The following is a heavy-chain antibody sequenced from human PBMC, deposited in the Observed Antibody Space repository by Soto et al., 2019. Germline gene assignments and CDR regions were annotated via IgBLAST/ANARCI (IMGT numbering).Heavy chain of an antibody. V-gene: IGHV4-39*01. CDR1: GDSITSSSHY. Sequence: SETLSLTCTFSGDSITSSSHYWGWIRQPPGKGLECIANIYYDGNTYYNPSLKSRVTISVDTSKNQFSLKLTSVTASDTALYYCARQRVIPGTPTNWFGPWGQGTLVTVSS. J-gene: IGHJ5*02. D-gene: IGHD2-15*01. CDR2: IYYDGNT. CDR3: ARQRVIPGTPTNWFGP.